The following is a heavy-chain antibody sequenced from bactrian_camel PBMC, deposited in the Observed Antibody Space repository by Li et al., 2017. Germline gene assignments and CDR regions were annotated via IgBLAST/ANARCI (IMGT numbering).Heavy chain of an antibody. J-gene: IGHJ6*01. D-gene: IGHD3*01. CDR1: GITYRHC. CDR3: AADPRFSYCTADYFTDTRDFNY. V-gene: IGHV3S6*01. Sequence: VQLVESGGGSVQAGGSLNISCVASGITYRHCLAWFRQLPGNKREGVAAIDRDRRTRYYPSVKGRFTISRDNNKNTLFLQMNNLTPEDTAMYFCAADPRFSYCTADYFTDTRDFNYWGQGTQVTVS. CDR2: IDRDRRTR.